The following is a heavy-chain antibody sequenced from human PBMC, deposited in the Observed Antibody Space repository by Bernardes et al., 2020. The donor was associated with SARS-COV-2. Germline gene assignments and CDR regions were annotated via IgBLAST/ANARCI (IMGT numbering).Heavy chain of an antibody. V-gene: IGHV3-30*04. Sequence: GGSLRLSCEASGFPFRNYPVHWVRQAPGKGLEWVATMSYDGNYKFDGTNEYYADSVKGRFTISRDNYKNTLYLQMNSLRPEDTAVYYCARENDYDNYFDYWGQGTLVIVSS. CDR2: MSYDGNYK. CDR3: ARENDYDNYFDY. J-gene: IGHJ4*02. CDR1: GFPFRNYP. D-gene: IGHD4-17*01.